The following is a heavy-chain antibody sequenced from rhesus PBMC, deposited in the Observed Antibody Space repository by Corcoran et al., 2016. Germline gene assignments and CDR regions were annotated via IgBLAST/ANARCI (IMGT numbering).Heavy chain of an antibody. Sequence: QVQLQESGPGLVKPSETLSLTCAVSGGSISSGYYYLSWFRQPPGEGLEWIGNITYRGSTSYNPSLKRRVTISRDTSKNQCSLKLSSVTAADTAVYYCARDVGRLVGGLDSWGQGVVVTVSS. J-gene: IGHJ6*01. CDR3: ARDVGRLVGGLDS. V-gene: IGHV4-122*02. D-gene: IGHD6S26*01. CDR2: ITYRGST. CDR1: GGSISSGYYY.